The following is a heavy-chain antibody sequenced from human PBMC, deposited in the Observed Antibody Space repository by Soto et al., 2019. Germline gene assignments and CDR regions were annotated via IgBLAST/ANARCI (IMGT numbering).Heavy chain of an antibody. CDR2: TNPNSGGT. Sequence: ASVKVSCKASGYTFTGYYMHWVRQAPGQGLEWMGWTNPNSGGTNYAQRFQGRVTMTEESSADTPYMELSSLRSEDTAVYYCAIEVRRSNQFDHWGQGTMVTVSS. D-gene: IGHD3-10*01. CDR1: GYTFTGYY. J-gene: IGHJ4*02. CDR3: AIEVRRSNQFDH. V-gene: IGHV1-2*02.